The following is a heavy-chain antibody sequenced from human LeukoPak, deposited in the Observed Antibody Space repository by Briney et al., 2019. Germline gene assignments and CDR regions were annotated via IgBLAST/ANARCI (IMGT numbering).Heavy chain of an antibody. D-gene: IGHD5-12*01. Sequence: KVSCKASGDTFSSYAISWVRQAPGQGLEWMGRIIPIFGIANYAQKFQGRVTITADKSTSTAYMELSSLRSEDTAVYYCARRGYSGYDDYYYYGMDVWGQGTTVTVSS. CDR2: IIPIFGIA. CDR1: GDTFSSYA. CDR3: ARRGYSGYDDYYYYGMDV. V-gene: IGHV1-69*04. J-gene: IGHJ6*02.